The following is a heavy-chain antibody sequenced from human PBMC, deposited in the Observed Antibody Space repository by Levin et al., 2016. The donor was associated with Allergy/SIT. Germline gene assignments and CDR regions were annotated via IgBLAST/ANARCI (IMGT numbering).Heavy chain of an antibody. CDR2: INPSAGGT. Sequence: ASVKVSCKASGYTFTTYYMHWVRQAPGQGLEWMGVINPSAGGTSYAQKFKGRVSMTWDTSTTTVYMELSSLRSEDTAVYYCARDYRPITIFGVLKPTTHNWFDPWGQGTLVTVSS. J-gene: IGHJ5*02. V-gene: IGHV1-46*01. D-gene: IGHD3-3*01. CDR3: ARDYRPITIFGVLKPTTHNWFDP. CDR1: GYTFTTYY.